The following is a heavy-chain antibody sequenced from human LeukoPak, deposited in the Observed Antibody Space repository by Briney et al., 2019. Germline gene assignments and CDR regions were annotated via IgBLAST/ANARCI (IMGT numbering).Heavy chain of an antibody. CDR3: ARDRQYYYGSGQHPSIHFDY. J-gene: IGHJ4*02. V-gene: IGHV3-74*01. CDR1: GFTFSSYW. D-gene: IGHD3-10*01. CDR2: INSDGSST. Sequence: GGSLRLSCAASGFTFSSYWMHWVRQAPGKGLVWVSRINSDGSSTSYADSVKGRFTISRDNAKNTLYLQMNSLRAEDTAVYYCARDRQYYYGSGQHPSIHFDYWGQGTLVTVSS.